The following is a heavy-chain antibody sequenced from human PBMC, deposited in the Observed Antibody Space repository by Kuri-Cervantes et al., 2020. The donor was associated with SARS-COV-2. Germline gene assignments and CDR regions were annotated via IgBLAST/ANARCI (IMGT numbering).Heavy chain of an antibody. V-gene: IGHV3-9*01. J-gene: IGHJ5*02. D-gene: IGHD6-19*01. Sequence: GGSLRLSCAASGFTFDDYAMHWVRQAPGKGLEWVSGISWNSGSIGYADSVKGRFTISRDNAKNSLYLQMNSLRAEDTAVYYCAKEGIAVAYNWFDPWGQGTLVTVSS. CDR3: AKEGIAVAYNWFDP. CDR2: ISWNSGSI. CDR1: GFTFDDYA.